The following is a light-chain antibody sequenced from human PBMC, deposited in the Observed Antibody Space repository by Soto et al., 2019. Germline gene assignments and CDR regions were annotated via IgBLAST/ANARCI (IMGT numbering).Light chain of an antibody. V-gene: IGKV3-15*01. CDR1: QSVSSN. CDR2: GTS. CDR3: QQYNNWPLT. J-gene: IGKJ4*01. Sequence: EIVMTQSPVTPSVSPGERATLSCRTGQSVSSNLAWYQQKPGQAPRLLIYGTSTRATGVPARFSGSGSVTEFTLTISSLQSEDFAVYYCQQYNNWPLTFGGGTKVDIK.